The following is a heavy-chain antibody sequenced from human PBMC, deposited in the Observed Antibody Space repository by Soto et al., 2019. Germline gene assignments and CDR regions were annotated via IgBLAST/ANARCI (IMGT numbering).Heavy chain of an antibody. J-gene: IGHJ4*02. CDR3: ARAHDY. CDR1: GGSISSGGYS. Sequence: SETLSLTCAVSGGSISSGGYSWSWIRQPPGKGLEWIGYIYHSGSPYYNPSLKSRVTISVDRSKNQFSLKLSSVTAADTAVYYCARAHDYWGQGTLVTVSS. CDR2: IYHSGSP. V-gene: IGHV4-30-2*01.